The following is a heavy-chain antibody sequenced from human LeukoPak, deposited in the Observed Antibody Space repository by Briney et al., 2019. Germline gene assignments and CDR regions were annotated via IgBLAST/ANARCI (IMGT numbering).Heavy chain of an antibody. D-gene: IGHD6-13*01. Sequence: LPGGSLRLSCAASGFTFSSYGMHWVRQAPGKGLEWVAVIWYDGGNKYYADSVKGRFTISRDNSKNTLYLQMNSLRAEDTAVYYCAKDGEQQLVLYYYYMDVWGKGTTVTVSS. CDR2: IWYDGGNK. CDR3: AKDGEQQLVLYYYYMDV. J-gene: IGHJ6*03. CDR1: GFTFSSYG. V-gene: IGHV3-33*06.